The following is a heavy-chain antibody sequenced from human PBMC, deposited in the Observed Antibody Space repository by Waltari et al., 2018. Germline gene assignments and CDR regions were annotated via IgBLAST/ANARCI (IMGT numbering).Heavy chain of an antibody. Sequence: EVQLVESGGGLVQPGGSLRLSCAASGFTFSSYSMNWVRQAPGKGLEWVSYISSSSSTIYYEDSVKGRFTISRDNAKNSLYLQMNSLRAEDTAVYYCARDAVAGPVDYWGQGTLVTVSS. CDR1: GFTFSSYS. D-gene: IGHD6-19*01. CDR3: ARDAVAGPVDY. J-gene: IGHJ4*02. CDR2: ISSSSSTI. V-gene: IGHV3-48*01.